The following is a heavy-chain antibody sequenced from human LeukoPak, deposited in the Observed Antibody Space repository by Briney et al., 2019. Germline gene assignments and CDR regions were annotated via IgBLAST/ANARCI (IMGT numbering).Heavy chain of an antibody. J-gene: IGHJ6*02. D-gene: IGHD3-16*02. CDR2: TYTGGNS. CDR3: AREWNDDYVWGSYHYGMDV. V-gene: IGHV3-53*01. Sequence: GGSLRLSCAASGFTVSSIHMVWVRQAPGKGLEWVSVTYTGGNSYYADSVRGGFIISRDNSKNTLYLQMNSLRAEDTAVYYCAREWNDDYVWGSYHYGMDVWGQGTTVTVSS. CDR1: GFTVSSIH.